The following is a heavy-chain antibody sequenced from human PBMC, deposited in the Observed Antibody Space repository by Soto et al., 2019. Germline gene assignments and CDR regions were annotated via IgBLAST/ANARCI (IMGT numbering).Heavy chain of an antibody. J-gene: IGHJ4*02. V-gene: IGHV2-5*01. CDR1: GFSLSTIGVG. D-gene: IGHD6-19*01. CDR2: IFWNDDK. CDR3: EQNNGSSGWAIMDY. Sequence: QITLKESGPTQVKPTQTLTLTCTVSGFSLSTIGVGVGWIRQPPGKALEWLALIFWNDDKRYSPSLRTRLTITKDTSKTQVVLTMTNMDPVDTATYYCEQNNGSSGWAIMDYWGQGTLVTVSS.